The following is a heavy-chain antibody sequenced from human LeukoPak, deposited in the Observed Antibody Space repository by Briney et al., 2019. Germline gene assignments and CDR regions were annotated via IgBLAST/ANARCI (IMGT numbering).Heavy chain of an antibody. CDR1: GFTFSNFG. D-gene: IGHD5-24*01. V-gene: IGHV3-30*02. J-gene: IGHJ3*02. CDR2: IRFDGSNE. CDR3: ARDRGEMATIWAFDI. Sequence: GGSLRLSCAASGFTFSNFGMHWVRQAPGKGLEWVAFIRFDGSNEYYADSVKGRFTISRDNSKNTLYMQMNSLRAEDTAVYYCARDRGEMATIWAFDIWGQGTMVTVSS.